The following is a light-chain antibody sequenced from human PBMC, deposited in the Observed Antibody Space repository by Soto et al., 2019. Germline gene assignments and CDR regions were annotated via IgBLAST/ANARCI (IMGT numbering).Light chain of an antibody. V-gene: IGKV1-5*03. Sequence: DIQMTQSPSTLSASVGDRVIIISRASQSISSWLAWYQQKPGKAPKLLIYKASSLESGVPSRFSGSGSGTEFTLTIRSLQTDDFATYYCKQYNTYLWTFGQGTKVDIK. CDR1: QSISSW. CDR3: KQYNTYLWT. J-gene: IGKJ1*01. CDR2: KAS.